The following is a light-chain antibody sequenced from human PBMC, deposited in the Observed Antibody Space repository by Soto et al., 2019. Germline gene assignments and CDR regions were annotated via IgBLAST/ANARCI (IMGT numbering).Light chain of an antibody. CDR2: WAS. Sequence: DILMTQSPYSLAVSLGERASLDSKSSQTFLNSSNNKTYLAWYRQRPGQPPTLLINWASTRQSGVPARFRGSGSGTEFTLTITDLQAEDLAVYYCQQFHTIPWTFGQGTKVDIK. CDR3: QQFHTIPWT. CDR1: QTFLNSSNNKTY. V-gene: IGKV4-1*01. J-gene: IGKJ1*01.